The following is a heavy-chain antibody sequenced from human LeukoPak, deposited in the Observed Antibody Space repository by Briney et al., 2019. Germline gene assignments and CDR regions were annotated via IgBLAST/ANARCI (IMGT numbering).Heavy chain of an antibody. CDR2: ITSSGEAT. J-gene: IGHJ5*01. CDR3: AKDRPNYYQSNGHYYRRDGDS. Sequence: PGGSLRLSRDASGFTFSVYAMSWVRQGTGKGLEWVSSITSSGEATYYADSVRGRFTISREHSRYTLYLQMTSLTAEDTAVYYCAKDRPNYYQSNGHYYRRDGDSWGQGTLVTVSS. CDR1: GFTFSVYA. D-gene: IGHD3-22*01. V-gene: IGHV3-23*01.